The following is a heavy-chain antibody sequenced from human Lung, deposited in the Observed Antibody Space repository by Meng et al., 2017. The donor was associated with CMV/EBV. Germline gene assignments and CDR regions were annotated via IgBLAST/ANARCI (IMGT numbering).Heavy chain of an antibody. Sequence: SXTXSLXCTVSGGSIGGYYWSFIRQSPGKGLEWIGYISYGGGTKYNPSLQSRVTMSLATSEKQFTLKLTSLTAADTAVYYCASCRGTSCHDGIDFWGQGTXVNGAS. V-gene: IGHV4-59*13. CDR1: GGSIGGYY. CDR3: ASCRGTSCHDGIDF. CDR2: ISYGGGT. D-gene: IGHD2-2*01. J-gene: IGHJ4*03.